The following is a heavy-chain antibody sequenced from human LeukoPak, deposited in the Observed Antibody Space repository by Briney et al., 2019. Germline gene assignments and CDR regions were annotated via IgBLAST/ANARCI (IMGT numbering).Heavy chain of an antibody. V-gene: IGHV3-21*01. Sequence: GSLRLSCAASGFTFSTYSMNWVRQAPGKGLEWVSSISSSSNYIYYADSVKGRFTISRDNAKNSLLLQMNSLRAADTAVYYCAGAKNNYFNYWGQGTLVTVSS. CDR2: ISSSSNYI. J-gene: IGHJ4*02. CDR1: GFTFSTYS. CDR3: AGAKNNYFNY.